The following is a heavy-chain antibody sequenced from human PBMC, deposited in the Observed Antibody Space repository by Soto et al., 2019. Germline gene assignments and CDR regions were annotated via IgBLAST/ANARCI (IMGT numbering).Heavy chain of an antibody. Sequence: QVQLVQSGAEVKKPGASVKISCKASGYTFTTYTMNWVRQAPGQRLEWMGWINADNGNTKSSQKFQDRVIITRDTSASTADTDLSSLRCEDTAVYYAARGIATGGLDAWGQGTMVTVSS. CDR1: GYTFTTYT. D-gene: IGHD2-15*01. V-gene: IGHV1-3*01. CDR3: ARGIATGGLDA. J-gene: IGHJ5*02. CDR2: INADNGNT.